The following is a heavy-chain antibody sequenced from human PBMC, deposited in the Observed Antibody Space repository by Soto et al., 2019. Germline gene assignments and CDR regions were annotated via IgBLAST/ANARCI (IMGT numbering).Heavy chain of an antibody. J-gene: IGHJ5*02. V-gene: IGHV4-30-2*01. D-gene: IGHD6-13*01. CDR2: IYHSGST. CDR3: ARHVSSSWGQYNWFDP. CDR1: GGSISSGGYS. Sequence: SETLSLTCAVSGGSISSGGYSWSWIRQPPGKGLEWIGYIYHSGSTYYNPSLKSRVTISVDTSKNQFSLKLSSVTAADTAVYYCARHVSSSWGQYNWFDPWGQGTLVTVSS.